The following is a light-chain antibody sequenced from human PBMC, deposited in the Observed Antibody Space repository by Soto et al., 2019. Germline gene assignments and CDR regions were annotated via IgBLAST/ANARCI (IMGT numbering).Light chain of an antibody. CDR2: DAS. V-gene: IGKV3-11*01. J-gene: IGKJ4*01. Sequence: EIVLTQSPATVSLSPGERATLSCRASQSVSIYLAWYQQKPGQAPRLLIYDASNRASDIPARFSGSGSETDFTLTISSLEPEDFEIYYCQQRSNWPLIFGGGTKVDIK. CDR3: QQRSNWPLI. CDR1: QSVSIY.